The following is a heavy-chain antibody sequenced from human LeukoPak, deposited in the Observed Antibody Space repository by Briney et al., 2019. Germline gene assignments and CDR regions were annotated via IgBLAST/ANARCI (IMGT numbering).Heavy chain of an antibody. D-gene: IGHD4/OR15-4a*01. CDR2: IYDTGRT. Sequence: PSETLSLTCTVSVDSMFSYYWTWIRQPPGGGLEWIGYIYDTGRTNYSPSLKSRVTISLDRSNKQFSLRLTSVTAADTAVYYCARRAGAYSHPYDYWGQGTLVTVSS. J-gene: IGHJ4*02. V-gene: IGHV4-59*01. CDR1: VDSMFSYY. CDR3: ARRAGAYSHPYDY.